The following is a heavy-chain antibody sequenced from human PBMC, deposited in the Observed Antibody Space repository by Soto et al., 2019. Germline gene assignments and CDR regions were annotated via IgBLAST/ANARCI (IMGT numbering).Heavy chain of an antibody. Sequence: QVQLQQWGAGLLKPSETLSLTCAVYGGSFSGYYWSWIRQPPGKGLEWIGEINHSGSTNYNPSLKSRVTIALDTSKNEFSLKLSSVPAADTAVYSCARLNLVNIGVVVAATPYYFDYWGKGTLVTVSS. J-gene: IGHJ4*02. D-gene: IGHD2-15*01. CDR3: ARLNLVNIGVVVAATPYYFDY. CDR2: INHSGST. CDR1: GGSFSGYY. V-gene: IGHV4-34*01.